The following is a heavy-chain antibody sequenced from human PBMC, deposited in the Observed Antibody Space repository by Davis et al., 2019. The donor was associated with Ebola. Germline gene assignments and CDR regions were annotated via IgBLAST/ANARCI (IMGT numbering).Heavy chain of an antibody. CDR2: IYSSGDI. CDR3: ARVGDFQGVY. J-gene: IGHJ4*02. CDR1: GGSISNFY. D-gene: IGHD2-8*01. Sequence: PSETLSLTCTVSGGSISNFYWSWIRQPPGKGLEWIGYIYSSGDIHLSPSLRSRASIFRDTFKNHFSVALTSVTAADTAVYYCARVGDFQGVYWGQGILVSVSS. V-gene: IGHV4-4*08.